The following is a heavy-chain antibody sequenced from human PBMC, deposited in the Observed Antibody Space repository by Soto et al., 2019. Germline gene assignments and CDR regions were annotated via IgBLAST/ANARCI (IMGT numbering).Heavy chain of an antibody. Sequence: SESLSLTCTVSGGSISSYYWSWIRQPPGKGLEWIGYIYYSGSTNYNPSLKSRVTISVDTSKNQFSLKLSSVTAADTAVYYCARDKGTMVRNLGYYYYGLDFCGQGSTVTVSS. CDR2: IYYSGST. D-gene: IGHD3-10*01. CDR1: GGSISSYY. CDR3: ARDKGTMVRNLGYYYYGLDF. J-gene: IGHJ6*02. V-gene: IGHV4-59*01.